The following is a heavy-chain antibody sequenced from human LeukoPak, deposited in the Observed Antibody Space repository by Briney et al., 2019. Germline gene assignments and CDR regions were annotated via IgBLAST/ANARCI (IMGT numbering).Heavy chain of an antibody. CDR3: ARDKYSYGSSNGGYDY. J-gene: IGHJ4*02. CDR2: IKQGGSEK. Sequence: GGSLRLSCAASGFTFSSYWMSWVRQAPGKGLEWVANIKQGGSEKYYVDSVKGRFTISRDNAKNSLYLQMNSLRAEDTAVYYCARDKYSYGSSNGGYDYWGQGTLVTVSS. CDR1: GFTFSSYW. D-gene: IGHD5-18*01. V-gene: IGHV3-7*01.